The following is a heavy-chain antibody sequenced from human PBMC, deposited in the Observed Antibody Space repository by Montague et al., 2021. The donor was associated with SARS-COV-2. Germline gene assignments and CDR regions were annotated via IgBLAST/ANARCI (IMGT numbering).Heavy chain of an antibody. J-gene: IGHJ6*02. Sequence: SETLSLTCAVSGGSISSSNRWSWVRQPPGKGLEWIGEIYHSGSTNYNPSLKSRVTISVDKSKNQFSLKLSSVTAADTAVYYCAREPYYYDSSGYPYYYYYGMDVWGQGTTVTVSS. V-gene: IGHV4-4*02. CDR1: GGSISSSNR. CDR2: IYHSGST. D-gene: IGHD3-22*01. CDR3: AREPYYYDSSGYPYYYYYGMDV.